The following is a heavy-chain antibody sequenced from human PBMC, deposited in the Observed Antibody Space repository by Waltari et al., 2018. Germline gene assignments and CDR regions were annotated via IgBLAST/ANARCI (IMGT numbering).Heavy chain of an antibody. V-gene: IGHV4-38-2*02. J-gene: IGHJ4*02. D-gene: IGHD2-15*01. CDR1: GYSISSGYY. CDR3: ARTYNPDCSGGSCPLDY. CDR2: IYHSGST. Sequence: QVQLQESGPGLVKPSETLSLTCTVSGYSISSGYYWGWIRQPPGKGLEWIGSIYHSGSTYYNPSHKSRVTISVDTSKNQFSLKLSSVTAADTAVYYCARTYNPDCSGGSCPLDYWGQGTLVTVSS.